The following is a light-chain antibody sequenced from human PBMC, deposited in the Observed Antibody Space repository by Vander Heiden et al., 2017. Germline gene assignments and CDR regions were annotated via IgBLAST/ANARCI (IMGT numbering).Light chain of an antibody. CDR2: GAA. V-gene: IGKV3-20*01. CDR3: QQYGSSVPT. CDR1: RTVSSSY. J-gene: IGKJ4*01. Sequence: ENALTQFLVILYLSPADRAALSCRASRTVSSSYLAWYQHKPGQAPRLIMSGAATRASGIPARCSGSGSGTDFTLTIARLEPDDFAVYYCQQYGSSVPTFGGGTKVEIK.